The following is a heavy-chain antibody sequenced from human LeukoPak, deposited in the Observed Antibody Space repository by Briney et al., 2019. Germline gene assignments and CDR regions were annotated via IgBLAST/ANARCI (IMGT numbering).Heavy chain of an antibody. D-gene: IGHD6-13*01. CDR2: TYYRSKWYN. J-gene: IGHJ4*02. CDR1: GDTVSSNSAA. Sequence: SQTLSLTCAISGDTVSSNSAAWDGIRPTPSRGLEWVGRTYYRSKWYNDYAVAVKSQITINPDTSKNQFALQLNSVAPEDTAVYYCARENSRSWCYFWGEGTLVSVST. CDR3: ARENSRSWCYF. V-gene: IGHV6-1*01.